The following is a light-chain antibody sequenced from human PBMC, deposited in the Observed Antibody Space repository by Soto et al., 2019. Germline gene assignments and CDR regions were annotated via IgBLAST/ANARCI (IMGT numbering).Light chain of an antibody. CDR3: SAWDDSLNGFVV. V-gene: IGLV1-44*01. CDR2: NNN. Sequence: QSVLTQPPSASGTPGQRVTISCSGSSSNIGSNTVNWYQQLPGAAPKLLIYNNNQRPSGVPDRFSASKSGTSASLAISGLQSEDEADYYCSAWDDSLNGFVVFGGGTQLTVL. CDR1: SSNIGSNT. J-gene: IGLJ2*01.